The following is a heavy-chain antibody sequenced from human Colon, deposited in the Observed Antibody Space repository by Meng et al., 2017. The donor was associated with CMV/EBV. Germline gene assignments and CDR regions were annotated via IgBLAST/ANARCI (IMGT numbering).Heavy chain of an antibody. J-gene: IGHJ6*02. CDR3: ARDPRDYRYYYGMDV. D-gene: IGHD4/OR15-4a*01. CDR1: EFTFSDFY. Sequence: GESLKISCAASEFTFSDFYMHWIRQAPGKGLEWVSHISSDGNTIYYADSVKGRFTASTDNAKNLLYLQMNSLRAEDTAIYYCARDPRDYRYYYGMDVWGRGTTVTVSS. CDR2: ISSDGNTI. V-gene: IGHV3-11*04.